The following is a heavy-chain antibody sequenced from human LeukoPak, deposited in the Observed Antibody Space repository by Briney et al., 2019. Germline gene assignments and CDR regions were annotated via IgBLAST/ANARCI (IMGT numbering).Heavy chain of an antibody. CDR2: IYSGGST. CDR3: ARVLAVALDY. D-gene: IGHD6-19*01. CDR1: GFTVSSNY. V-gene: IGHV3-53*01. J-gene: IGHJ4*02. Sequence: GGSLRLSCAASGFTVSSNYMTWVRQAPGKGLEWVSVIYSGGSTYYADSVKGRFTISRDNSKNTLYLQMNSLRAEDTAVYYCARVLAVALDYWGQGTLVTVSS.